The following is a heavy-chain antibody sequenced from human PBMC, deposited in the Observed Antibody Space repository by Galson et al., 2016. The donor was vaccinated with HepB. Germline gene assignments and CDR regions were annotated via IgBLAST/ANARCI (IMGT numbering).Heavy chain of an antibody. J-gene: IGHJ6*02. D-gene: IGHD3-10*01. CDR2: IKQDGSEK. CDR1: GFTFSSYW. CDR3: ARRGGLWFGEGMYGMDV. V-gene: IGHV3-7*03. Sequence: SLRLSCAASGFTFSSYWMNWVRQVPGKGLEWVANIKQDGSEKYCVDSVKGRFTISRDNAKNSLYLQMNSLRAEDTAVYYCARRGGLWFGEGMYGMDVWGQGTTVTVSS.